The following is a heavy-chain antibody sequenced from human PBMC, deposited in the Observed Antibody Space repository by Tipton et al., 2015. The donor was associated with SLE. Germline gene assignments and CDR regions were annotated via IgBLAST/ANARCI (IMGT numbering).Heavy chain of an antibody. D-gene: IGHD5-12*01. CDR2: IFYTGST. CDR3: TRRHYSGPFDS. Sequence: TLSLTCVVFGGSISSNNWWSWVRQPPGKGLEWIGSIFYTGSTYYNPSLNSRVSFSIDTSENHFSLRLNSVTAADTAVYYCTRRHYSGPFDSWGQGTLVTVSS. J-gene: IGHJ4*02. V-gene: IGHV4-4*02. CDR1: GGSISSNNW.